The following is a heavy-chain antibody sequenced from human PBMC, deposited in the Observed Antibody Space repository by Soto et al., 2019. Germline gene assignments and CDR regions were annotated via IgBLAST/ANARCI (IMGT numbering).Heavy chain of an antibody. D-gene: IGHD3-3*01. J-gene: IGHJ3*02. CDR2: ISAYNGNT. Sequence: QVQLVQSGAEVKKPGASVKVSCKASGYTFTSYGISWVRQAPGQGLEWMGWISAYNGNTNYAQKLQGRVTMTTDTSTSTAYMELRSLRSDDTAVYYCARGAYDFWSGYYIGYAFDIWGQGTMVIVSS. V-gene: IGHV1-18*01. CDR3: ARGAYDFWSGYYIGYAFDI. CDR1: GYTFTSYG.